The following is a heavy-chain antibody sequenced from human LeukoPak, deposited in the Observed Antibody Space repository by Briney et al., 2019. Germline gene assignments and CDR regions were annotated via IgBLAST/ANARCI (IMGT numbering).Heavy chain of an antibody. CDR1: GFTFSSYG. J-gene: IGHJ4*02. CDR3: ARDSLIYDSSGYYWQN. Sequence: PGGSLRLSCAASGFTFSSYGMSWVRQAPGKGLEWVSGINWNGGRTGYADSVKGRFTISRDNAKNSLHLQMNSLRAEDTALYYCARDSLIYDSSGYYWQNWGQGTLVTVSS. CDR2: INWNGGRT. D-gene: IGHD3-22*01. V-gene: IGHV3-20*04.